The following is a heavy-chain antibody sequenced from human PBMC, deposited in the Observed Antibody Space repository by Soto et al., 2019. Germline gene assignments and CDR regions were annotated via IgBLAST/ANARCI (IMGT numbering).Heavy chain of an antibody. Sequence: QVQLVESGGGVVQPGRSLRLSCAASGFSFSSYGMHWLRQAAGKGLERVAVISYDGSNKYYADSVRGRFTISRDNSKNTLYLQMNSLRPEDTAVFYCAKERMEQYQLLPFFDYWGQGTLVTVSS. CDR3: AKERMEQYQLLPFFDY. CDR2: ISYDGSNK. V-gene: IGHV3-30*18. CDR1: GFSFSSYG. D-gene: IGHD2-2*01. J-gene: IGHJ4*02.